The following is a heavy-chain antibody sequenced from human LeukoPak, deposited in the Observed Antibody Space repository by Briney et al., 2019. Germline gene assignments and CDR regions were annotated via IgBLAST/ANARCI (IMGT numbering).Heavy chain of an antibody. D-gene: IGHD3-9*01. J-gene: IGHJ4*02. CDR2: IGAYNGNT. CDR1: GYTFTSYG. CDR3: ARALLDYDILTGYRNYFDY. Sequence: ASVKVSCKASGYTFTSYGISWVRQAPGQGLEWMGWIGAYNGNTNYAQKLQGIVTMTTDTSTSTAYMELRSLRSDDTAVYYCARALLDYDILTGYRNYFDYWGQGTLVTVSS. V-gene: IGHV1-18*01.